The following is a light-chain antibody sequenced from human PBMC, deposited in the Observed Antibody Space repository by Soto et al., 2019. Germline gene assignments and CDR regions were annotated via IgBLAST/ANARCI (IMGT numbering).Light chain of an antibody. V-gene: IGLV2-11*01. Sequence: QSVLTQPRSVSGSPGQPVTISCTGTSSDVGVYKYVSWYQHHPGKAPKLMIYDVNKRPSGVPDRFSGSKSGNTASLTISGLQGEDEADYYCCSYAGSYTYVFGTGTKVTVL. CDR1: SSDVGVYKY. J-gene: IGLJ1*01. CDR3: CSYAGSYTYV. CDR2: DVN.